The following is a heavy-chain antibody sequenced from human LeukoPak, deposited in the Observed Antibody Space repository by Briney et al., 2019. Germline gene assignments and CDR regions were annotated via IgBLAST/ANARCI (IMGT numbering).Heavy chain of an antibody. V-gene: IGHV7-4-1*02. J-gene: IGHJ5*02. Sequence: ASVKVSCKASGYTFTSYAMNWVRQAPGQGLEWMGWINTNTGNPTYAQGFTGRFVFSLDTSVSTAYLQISSLKAEDTAVYYCARAPEGYCSSTSCYYWFDPWGQGTLVTVSS. CDR2: INTNTGNP. D-gene: IGHD2-2*01. CDR3: ARAPEGYCSSTSCYYWFDP. CDR1: GYTFTSYA.